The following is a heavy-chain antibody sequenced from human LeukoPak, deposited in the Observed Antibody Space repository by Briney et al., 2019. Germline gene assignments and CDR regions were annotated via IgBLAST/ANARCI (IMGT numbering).Heavy chain of an antibody. Sequence: RASVKVSCKASGYTFTSYGISWVRQAPGQGLEWMGWISAYNGNTNYAQKLQGRVTMTTDTSTSTAYMELRSLGSDDTAVYYCARDWLKDPLSGWYDYWGQGTLVTVSS. CDR2: ISAYNGNT. J-gene: IGHJ4*02. D-gene: IGHD6-19*01. V-gene: IGHV1-18*01. CDR1: GYTFTSYG. CDR3: ARDWLKDPLSGWYDY.